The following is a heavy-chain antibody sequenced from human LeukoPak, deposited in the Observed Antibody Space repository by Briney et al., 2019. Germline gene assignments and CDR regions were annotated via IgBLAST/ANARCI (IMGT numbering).Heavy chain of an antibody. Sequence: PSETLSLTCTVSGGSISSYYWSWIRRPPGKGLEWIGYIYYSGSTNYNPSLKSRVTISVDTSKNQFSLKLSSVTAADTAVYYCARHEAYDYAWGSYLGYYGMDVWGQGTTVTVSS. V-gene: IGHV4-59*08. CDR1: GGSISSYY. D-gene: IGHD3-16*02. CDR2: IYYSGST. J-gene: IGHJ6*02. CDR3: ARHEAYDYAWGSYLGYYGMDV.